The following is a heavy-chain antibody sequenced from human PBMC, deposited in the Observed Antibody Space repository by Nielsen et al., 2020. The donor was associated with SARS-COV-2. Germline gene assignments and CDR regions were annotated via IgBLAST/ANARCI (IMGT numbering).Heavy chain of an antibody. CDR1: GFSLSTSRMC. J-gene: IGHJ6*03. Sequence: SGPTPVKPTQTLTLTCTFSGFSLSTSRMCVSWIRQPPGKALEWLARINWDDDKYYSTSLKTRLTISKDTSKNQVVLTLTNMGPVDAATYYCARTQREDYSYYMDVWGKGTTVTVSS. CDR3: ARTQREDYSYYMDV. V-gene: IGHV2-70*11. CDR2: INWDDDK.